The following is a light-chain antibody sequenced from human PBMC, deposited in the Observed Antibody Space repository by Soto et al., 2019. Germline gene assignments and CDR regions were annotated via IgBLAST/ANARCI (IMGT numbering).Light chain of an antibody. CDR2: AAS. V-gene: IGKV1-39*01. CDR1: QSISTY. Sequence: DIQMTQSPSSLSASVGDRVTITCRASQSISTYLNWHEQQPGKAPKLLISAASRLQSGGPSRFSGSGSGTEFTLTISSLQPEDFATYYCQQSYSTPWTFGQGTKVEI. CDR3: QQSYSTPWT. J-gene: IGKJ1*01.